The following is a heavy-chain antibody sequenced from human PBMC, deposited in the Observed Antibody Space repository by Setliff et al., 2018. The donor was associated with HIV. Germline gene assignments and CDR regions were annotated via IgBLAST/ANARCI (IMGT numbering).Heavy chain of an antibody. Sequence: PSETLSLTCIVSGGSISSSSHYWGWIRQPPGKGLEWIGNIYYSGSANYNPSLKSRVTMSVDTSKNQFSLNLTSVTAADTAVYYCARLPYYDVFSGYYAPYFDYWGQGTLVTVSS. J-gene: IGHJ4*02. D-gene: IGHD3-3*01. CDR3: ARLPYYDVFSGYYAPYFDY. V-gene: IGHV4-39*07. CDR2: IYYSGSA. CDR1: GGSISSSSHY.